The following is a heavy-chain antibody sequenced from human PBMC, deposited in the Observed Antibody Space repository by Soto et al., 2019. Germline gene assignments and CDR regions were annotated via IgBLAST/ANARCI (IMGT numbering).Heavy chain of an antibody. Sequence: GGSLRLSCTASGFTFGDYAMSWFRQAPGKGLEWVGFIRSKAYGGTTEYAASVKGRFTISRDDSKSIAYLQMNSLKTEDTAVYYCTRSVSEKGGNSFFVHYGMDVWGQGTTVTVSS. CDR1: GFTFGDYA. V-gene: IGHV3-49*03. D-gene: IGHD2-21*02. CDR3: TRSVSEKGGNSFFVHYGMDV. CDR2: IRSKAYGGTT. J-gene: IGHJ6*02.